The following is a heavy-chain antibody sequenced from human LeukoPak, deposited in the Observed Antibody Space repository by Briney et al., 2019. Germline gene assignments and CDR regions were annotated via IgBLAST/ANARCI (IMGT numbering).Heavy chain of an antibody. J-gene: IGHJ5*02. CDR1: GFTFSSYA. Sequence: GGSLRLSCATSGFTFSSYAMSWVRQAPGKGLEWVSAISGSGGSTYYADSVKGRFTISRDNSKNTLYLQMSSLRAEDTAIYYCAKDVRTMIRGTFDPWGQGTLVTASS. CDR3: AKDVRTMIRGTFDP. V-gene: IGHV3-23*01. CDR2: ISGSGGST. D-gene: IGHD3-10*01.